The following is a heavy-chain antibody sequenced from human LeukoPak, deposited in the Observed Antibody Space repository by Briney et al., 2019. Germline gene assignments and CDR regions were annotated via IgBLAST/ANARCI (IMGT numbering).Heavy chain of an antibody. Sequence: GTSLRLSCAASGFMFQSYAMHWVRQAPGKGLEWVAVSWHDGFNHFYSDSVKGRFTVSRDNSNNTATLQMDSLRAEDTAIYYCAKDVNLGSFFGSSLGYYFDYWGQGALVTVSS. CDR1: GFMFQSYA. V-gene: IGHV3-33*04. D-gene: IGHD3-10*01. CDR2: SWHDGFNH. CDR3: AKDVNLGSFFGSSLGYYFDY. J-gene: IGHJ4*02.